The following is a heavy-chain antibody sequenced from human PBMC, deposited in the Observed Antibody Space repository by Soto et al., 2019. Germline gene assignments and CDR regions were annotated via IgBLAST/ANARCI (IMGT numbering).Heavy chain of an antibody. J-gene: IGHJ4*02. D-gene: IGHD2-15*01. CDR3: ARERLYCSGGSCYPYFDY. CDR1: GGSISSYY. Sequence: SETLSLTCTVSGGSISSYYWSWIRQPPGKGLEWIGYIYYSGSTNYNPSLKSRVTISVDTSKNQFSLKLSSVTAADTAVYYCARERLYCSGGSCYPYFDYWGQGTLVTVSS. V-gene: IGHV4-59*01. CDR2: IYYSGST.